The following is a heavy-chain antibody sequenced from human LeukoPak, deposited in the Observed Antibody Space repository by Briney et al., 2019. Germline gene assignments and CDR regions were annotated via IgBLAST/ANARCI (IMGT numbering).Heavy chain of an antibody. V-gene: IGHV4-59*02. Sequence: SETLSLTWSVAGGSVSSYYWSWIRQPPGKGLEWIGYIYYSGSTNYNPSLKSRVTISVDTSKNQCSLKLSSVTAADTAVYYCARDSGKLGFDYWGQGTLVTVSS. CDR1: GGSVSSYY. D-gene: IGHD7-27*01. CDR3: ARDSGKLGFDY. J-gene: IGHJ4*02. CDR2: IYYSGST.